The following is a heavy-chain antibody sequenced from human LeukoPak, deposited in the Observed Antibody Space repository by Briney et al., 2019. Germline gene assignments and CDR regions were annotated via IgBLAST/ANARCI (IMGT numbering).Heavy chain of an antibody. Sequence: GGSLRLSCAASGFTFSSYWMSWVRQAPGKGLEWVSSISSSSSYIYYADSVEGRFTISRDNAKNSLYLQMNSLRAEDTAVYYCAREDILDYWGQGTLVTVSS. V-gene: IGHV3-21*01. CDR1: GFTFSSYW. CDR3: AREDILDY. CDR2: ISSSSSYI. D-gene: IGHD3-9*01. J-gene: IGHJ4*02.